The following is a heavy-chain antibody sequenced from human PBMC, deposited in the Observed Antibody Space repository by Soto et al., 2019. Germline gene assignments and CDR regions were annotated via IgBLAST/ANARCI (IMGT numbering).Heavy chain of an antibody. J-gene: IGHJ5*02. V-gene: IGHV1-18*01. Sequence: ASVEVSCKASGETFTSYGSSWVRQAPEQGLEWMGWISAYNGNTNYAQKLQGRVTMTTDTSTSTAYMELRSLRSDDTAVYYCARVFYYGSGSYYNANWFDPWGQGTLVTVSS. CDR3: ARVFYYGSGSYYNANWFDP. D-gene: IGHD3-10*01. CDR1: GETFTSYG. CDR2: ISAYNGNT.